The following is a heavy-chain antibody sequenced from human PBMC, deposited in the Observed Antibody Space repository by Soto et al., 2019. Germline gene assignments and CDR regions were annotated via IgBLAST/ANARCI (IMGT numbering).Heavy chain of an antibody. Sequence: EVQLLESGGGLVQPGGSLRLSCAASGFTFSRSDMSCVRQTPGKGLEWVSAINGGRAFYGDSVEGRFTVSRDNSKNTLYLQMNSLRVEDTAIYYCATHGWDLWGQGTLVTVSS. CDR1: GFTFSRSD. V-gene: IGHV3-23*01. D-gene: IGHD6-19*01. CDR2: INGGRA. CDR3: ATHGWDL. J-gene: IGHJ5*02.